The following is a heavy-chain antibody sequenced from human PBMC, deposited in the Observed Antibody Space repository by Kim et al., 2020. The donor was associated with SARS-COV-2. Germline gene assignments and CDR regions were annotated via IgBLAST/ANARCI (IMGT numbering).Heavy chain of an antibody. Sequence: GGSLRLSCAASGFTVSSNYMSWVRQAPGKGLEWVSVIYSGGSTYYTDSVKGRFTISRHNSKNTLYLQMNSLRAEDTAVYYCARVRGELSWSHIRYYYYYGMDVWGQGTTVTVSS. CDR3: ARVRGELSWSHIRYYYYYGMDV. J-gene: IGHJ6*02. CDR1: GFTVSSNY. CDR2: IYSGGST. D-gene: IGHD6-13*01. V-gene: IGHV3-53*04.